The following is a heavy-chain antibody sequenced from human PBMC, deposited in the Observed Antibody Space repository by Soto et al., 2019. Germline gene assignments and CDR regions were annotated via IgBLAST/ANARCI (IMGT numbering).Heavy chain of an antibody. V-gene: IGHV3-23*01. CDR3: AKALNDYYDSSGYRLAYYYLGMDV. D-gene: IGHD3-22*01. J-gene: IGHJ6*01. Sequence: WILQEKEKGLEWVSAISGSGGSTYYADSVKGRFTISRDNSKNTLYLQMNSLRAEDTAVYYCAKALNDYYDSSGYRLAYYYLGMDVW. CDR2: ISGSGGST.